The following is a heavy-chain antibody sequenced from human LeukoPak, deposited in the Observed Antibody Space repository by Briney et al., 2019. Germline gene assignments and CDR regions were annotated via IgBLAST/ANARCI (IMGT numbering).Heavy chain of an antibody. J-gene: IGHJ4*02. V-gene: IGHV3-23*01. CDR3: AKGLTNDYYFDY. Sequence: GGSLRLSCAASGFSFSSYVMSWVRQAPGKGLEWVSAISGSGVSTYYADSVKGRFTVSRDNSKNTVYLQMNSLRAEDTAVYYCAKGLTNDYYFDYWGQGTLVTVSS. D-gene: IGHD1-1*01. CDR1: GFSFSSYV. CDR2: ISGSGVST.